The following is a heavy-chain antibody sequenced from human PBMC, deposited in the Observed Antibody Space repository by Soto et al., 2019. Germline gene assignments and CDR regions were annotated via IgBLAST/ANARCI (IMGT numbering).Heavy chain of an antibody. J-gene: IGHJ3*02. V-gene: IGHV1-69*12. CDR1: GGTFSGYA. D-gene: IGHD6-19*01. CDR3: ARGGYSSGWYRGHAFDI. Sequence: QVQLVQSGAEVKKPGSSVKVSCKASGGTFSGYAISWVRQAPGQGLEWMGGIIPIFGTANYAQKFQGRVTITADESTSTAYMELSSLRSEDTAVYYCARGGYSSGWYRGHAFDIWGQGTMVTVSS. CDR2: IIPIFGTA.